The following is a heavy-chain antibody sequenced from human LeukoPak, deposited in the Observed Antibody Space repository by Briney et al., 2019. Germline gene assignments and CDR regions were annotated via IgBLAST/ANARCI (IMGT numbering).Heavy chain of an antibody. CDR1: GGSISSGDYY. V-gene: IGHV4-30-4*01. CDR2: IYYSGST. CDR3: ARVSTMVRAYWFDP. Sequence: SQTESLTCTVSGGSISSGDYYCSWIRQPPGKGLEWIGYIYYSGSTYYNPSLKSRVTISVDTSKNQFSLKLSSVTAADTAVYYCARVSTMVRAYWFDPWGQGTLVTVSS. J-gene: IGHJ5*02. D-gene: IGHD3-10*01.